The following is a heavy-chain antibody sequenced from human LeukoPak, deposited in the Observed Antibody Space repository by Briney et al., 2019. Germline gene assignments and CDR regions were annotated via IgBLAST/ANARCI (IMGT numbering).Heavy chain of an antibody. CDR2: IYYSGST. CDR1: GGSISSYY. CDR3: ARWGSGSGSPPRAYYYGMDV. Sequence: SETLSLTCTVSGGSISSYYWSWIRQPPGKGLEWIGYIYYSGSTNYNPSLKSRVTISVDTSKNQFSLKLSSVTAADTAVYYCARWGSGSGSPPRAYYYGMDVWGQGTTVTVSS. D-gene: IGHD3-10*01. V-gene: IGHV4-59*08. J-gene: IGHJ6*02.